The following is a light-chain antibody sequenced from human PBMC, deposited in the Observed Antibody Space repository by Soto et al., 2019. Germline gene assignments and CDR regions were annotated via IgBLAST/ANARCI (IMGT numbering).Light chain of an antibody. J-gene: IGLJ1*01. CDR2: DVS. V-gene: IGLV2-11*01. CDR3: CSYAGSSYV. CDR1: SSDVGGYNY. Sequence: QSALAQPRSVSGSPGQSVTISCTGTSSDVGGYNYVSWYQQHPGKAPKLMIYDVSKRPSGVPDRFSGSKSGNTASLTISGLQAEDEADYYCCSYAGSSYVFGTGTKVIVL.